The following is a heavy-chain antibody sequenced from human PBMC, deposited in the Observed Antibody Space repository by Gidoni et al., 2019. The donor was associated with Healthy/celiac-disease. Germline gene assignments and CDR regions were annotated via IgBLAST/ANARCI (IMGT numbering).Heavy chain of an antibody. CDR3: ARVPEEGYMDV. CDR1: GFTVSSNY. J-gene: IGHJ6*03. Sequence: EVQLVASGGGLVQPGGSLRRSCAASGFTVSSNYMSWVRQAPGKGLEWVSVIYSGGSTYYADSVKGRFTISRDNSKNTLYLQMNSLRAEDTAVYYCARVPEEGYMDVWGKGTTVTVSS. CDR2: IYSGGST. V-gene: IGHV3-66*01.